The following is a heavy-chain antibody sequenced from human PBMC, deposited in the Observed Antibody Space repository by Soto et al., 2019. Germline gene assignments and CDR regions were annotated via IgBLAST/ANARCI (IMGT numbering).Heavy chain of an antibody. CDR1: GGSISSYY. Sequence: SETLSLTCTVSGGSISSYYWSWIRQPPGKGLEWIGYIYYSGSTNYNPSLKSRVTISVDTSKNQFSLKLSSVTAADTAVYYCARALPITMVRGVILDPYYFDYRGQGTLVTVSS. V-gene: IGHV4-59*01. D-gene: IGHD3-10*01. CDR2: IYYSGST. J-gene: IGHJ4*02. CDR3: ARALPITMVRGVILDPYYFDY.